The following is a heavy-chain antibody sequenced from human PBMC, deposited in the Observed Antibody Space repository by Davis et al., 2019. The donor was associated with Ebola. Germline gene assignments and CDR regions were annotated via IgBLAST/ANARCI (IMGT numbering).Heavy chain of an antibody. D-gene: IGHD5-12*01. J-gene: IGHJ6*02. CDR2: INHSGST. CDR3: ARGGATAPDYYYGIDV. Sequence: SETLSLTCAVYGGSFSGYYLSWIRQPPGKGLEWIGEINHSGSTNYNPSLKSRVTISVDTSKNQFSLKLSSVTAADTAVYYCARGGATAPDYYYGIDVWGQGTTVTVSS. CDR1: GGSFSGYY. V-gene: IGHV4-34*01.